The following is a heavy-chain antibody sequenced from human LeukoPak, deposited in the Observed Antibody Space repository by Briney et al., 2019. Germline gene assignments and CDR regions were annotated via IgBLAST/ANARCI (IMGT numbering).Heavy chain of an antibody. V-gene: IGHV1-69*05. CDR2: IIPIFGTA. D-gene: IGHD3-16*01. CDR3: AREFRMLMGEYYFDY. Sequence: SVKVSCKASGGTFSSYAISWVRQAPGQGLEWMGGIIPIFGTANHAQKFQGRVTMTRDTSTSTVYMELSSLRSEDTAVYYCAREFRMLMGEYYFDYWGQGTLVTVSS. J-gene: IGHJ4*02. CDR1: GGTFSSYA.